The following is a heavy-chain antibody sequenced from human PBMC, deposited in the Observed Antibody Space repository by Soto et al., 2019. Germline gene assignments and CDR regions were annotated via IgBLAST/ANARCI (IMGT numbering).Heavy chain of an antibody. CDR2: IYHSGST. CDR3: ARETEGYGSGSYYNVPNYYGMDV. V-gene: IGHV4-4*02. J-gene: IGHJ6*02. Sequence: QVQLQESGPGLVKPSGTLSLTCAVSGDSISSSNWWSWVRQPPGKGLEWIGEIYHSGSTNYNPSLKSRVTISVDKSKNQFSLKLSSVTAADTAVYYCARETEGYGSGSYYNVPNYYGMDVWGQGTTVTVSS. CDR1: GDSISSSNW. D-gene: IGHD3-10*01.